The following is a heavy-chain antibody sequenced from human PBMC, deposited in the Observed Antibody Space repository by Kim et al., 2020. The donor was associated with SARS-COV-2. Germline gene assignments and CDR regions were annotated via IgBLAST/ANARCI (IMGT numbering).Heavy chain of an antibody. CDR1: GGSFSGYY. Sequence: SETLSLTCALYGGSFSGYYWSWIRQPPGKGLEWIGEIKHSGSTNYNPSLKSRVTISVDTSKNQFSLKLSSVTAADTAVYYCARSIAVADNWFDPWGQGTLVTVSS. J-gene: IGHJ5*02. CDR3: ARSIAVADNWFDP. CDR2: IKHSGST. D-gene: IGHD6-19*01. V-gene: IGHV4-34*01.